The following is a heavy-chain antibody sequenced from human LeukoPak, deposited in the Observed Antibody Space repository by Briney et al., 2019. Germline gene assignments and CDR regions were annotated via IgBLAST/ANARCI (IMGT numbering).Heavy chain of an antibody. CDR2: IYHSGRP. Sequence: PSETLSPTPAVSVYSITSGYYWGWFRQPPGKGREWMGNIYHSGRPYYNPSLKSRVTLSVDTSKNQFSLKLPFVTAADTAVYYCARGSAMDYWGQGSLVTVSS. CDR3: ARGSAMDY. D-gene: IGHD1-26*01. CDR1: VYSITSGYY. V-gene: IGHV4-38-2*01. J-gene: IGHJ4*02.